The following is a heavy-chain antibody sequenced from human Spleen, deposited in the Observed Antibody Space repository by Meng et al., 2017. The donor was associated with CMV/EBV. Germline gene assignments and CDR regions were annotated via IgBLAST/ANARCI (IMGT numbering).Heavy chain of an antibody. CDR1: GFTFSNNA. V-gene: IGHV3-30*04. CDR3: ARDGKDKALKCFDY. CDR2: ISYDGSNK. J-gene: IGHJ4*02. D-gene: IGHD5-18*01. Sequence: GESLKISCAASGFTFSNNAMHWVRQAPGKGLEWVAVISYDGSNKYYADSVKGRFTISRDNSKNTLYLQMNSLRAEDTAVYYCARDGKDKALKCFDYWGQGTLVTVSS.